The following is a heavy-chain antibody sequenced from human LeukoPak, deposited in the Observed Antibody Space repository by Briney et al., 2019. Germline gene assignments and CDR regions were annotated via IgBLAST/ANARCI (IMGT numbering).Heavy chain of an antibody. J-gene: IGHJ4*02. V-gene: IGHV3-7*03. D-gene: IGHD2-2*01. Sequence: GGSLRLSCAASGFTFSTYWMSWVRQAPGKGLEWVANIRQDGSKIYYVDSVKGRFTISRDNSKNTLYLQMNSLRAEDTAVYYCANPPATVNYWGQGTLVTVSS. CDR3: ANPPATVNY. CDR1: GFTFSTYW. CDR2: IRQDGSKI.